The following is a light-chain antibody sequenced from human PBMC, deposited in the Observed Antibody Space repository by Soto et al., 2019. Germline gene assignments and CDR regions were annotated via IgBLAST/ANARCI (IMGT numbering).Light chain of an antibody. CDR1: QNINIW. V-gene: IGKV1-5*03. CDR2: KAS. Sequence: DLQMTQSPSTLSASVGDRVTITCRASQNINIWLAWYQQKPGKAPKLLIYKASTLESGVPSRFSGSGSGTEFTLTIGSLQPDDSATYYCQQYNGLPTWTFGQGTKVEMK. CDR3: QQYNGLPTWT. J-gene: IGKJ1*01.